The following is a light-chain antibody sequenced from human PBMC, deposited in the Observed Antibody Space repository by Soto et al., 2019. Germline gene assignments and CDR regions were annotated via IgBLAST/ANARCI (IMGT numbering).Light chain of an antibody. J-gene: IGLJ1*01. CDR1: SSNIGSNY. CDR3: ATWDDSLSNYV. V-gene: IGLV1-47*01. CDR2: RNN. Sequence: SALTQPPSASGTPGQRVTISCSGSSSNIGSNYVYWYQHLTGTAPKLLIYRNNQRPSGVPDRFSGSKSGTSASLAISGLRSEDEADYYCATWDDSLSNYVFGTGTKSPS.